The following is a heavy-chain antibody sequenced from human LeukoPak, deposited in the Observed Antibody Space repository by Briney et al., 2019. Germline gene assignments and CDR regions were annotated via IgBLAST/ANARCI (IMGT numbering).Heavy chain of an antibody. V-gene: IGHV3-72*01. CDR1: GFTFSDHF. CDR3: ARTRFQLLAAHPFDY. Sequence: GGSLRLSCVASGFTFSDHFMDWVRQAPGKGLEWVGRSRNKLNSHTTEYAASVKGRFTISRDDSRNSLYLQMNSLKTEDTAVYYCARTRFQLLAAHPFDYWGQGTLVTVSS. D-gene: IGHD2-2*01. CDR2: SRNKLNSHTT. J-gene: IGHJ4*02.